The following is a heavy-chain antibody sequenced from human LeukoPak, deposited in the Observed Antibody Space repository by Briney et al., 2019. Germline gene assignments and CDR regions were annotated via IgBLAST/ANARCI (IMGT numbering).Heavy chain of an antibody. Sequence: PSETLSLTCTVSGGSISSGGHSWSWIRQPPGKGLEWIGYSYHSGSGSTYYNPSLKSRVTISIDTSKNQFSLKLSSVTAADTAVYYCARGDDYGDALTFYFDYWGQGTLVTVSS. J-gene: IGHJ4*02. CDR3: ARGDDYGDALTFYFDY. CDR1: GGSISSGGHS. V-gene: IGHV4-30-2*01. D-gene: IGHD4-17*01. CDR2: SYHSGSGST.